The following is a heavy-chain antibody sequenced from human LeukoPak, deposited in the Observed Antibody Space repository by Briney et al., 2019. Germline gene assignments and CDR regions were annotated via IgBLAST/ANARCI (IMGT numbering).Heavy chain of an antibody. V-gene: IGHV3-23*01. CDR1: GFTFSSYA. D-gene: IGHD3/OR15-3a*01. J-gene: IGHJ6*02. CDR2: ISGSGGST. CDR3: ARDLISHRTTPGGMDV. Sequence: PGGSLRLSCAASGFTFSSYAMSWVRQAPGKGLEWVSAISGSGGSTYYADSVKGRFTISRDNAKNSLYLQMNSLRDEDTAVYYCARDLISHRTTPGGMDVWGQGTTVTVSS.